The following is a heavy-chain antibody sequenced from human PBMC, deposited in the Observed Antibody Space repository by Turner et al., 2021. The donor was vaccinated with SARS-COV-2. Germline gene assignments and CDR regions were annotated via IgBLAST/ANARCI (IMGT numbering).Heavy chain of an antibody. Sequence: QVQLQQWGAGLLTPSEPLSLTCAVSGGSFSGYYWRWIRQPPGKGLECIGEINHSGSTNYNPSLKSRVTISVDTSKNQFSLNLSSVTAADSAVYYCARGPRVVAPTTWFDPWGQGTLVTVSS. CDR1: GGSFSGYY. V-gene: IGHV4-34*01. J-gene: IGHJ5*02. CDR2: INHSGST. CDR3: ARGPRVVAPTTWFDP. D-gene: IGHD2-15*01.